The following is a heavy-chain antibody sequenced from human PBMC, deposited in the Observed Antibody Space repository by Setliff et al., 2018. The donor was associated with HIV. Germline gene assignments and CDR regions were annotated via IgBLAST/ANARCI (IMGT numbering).Heavy chain of an antibody. CDR3: ARGYPGIAVAGLNYYYYYYMDV. CDR2: IYYSGST. Sequence: NPSETLSLTCTVSGGSINDYYWSWIRQPPGKGLEWIGYIYYSGSTNYNPSLKSRVTISVDTSKNQFSLKLSSVTAADTAVYYCARGYPGIAVAGLNYYYYYYMDVWGKGTTVTVSS. J-gene: IGHJ6*03. CDR1: GGSINDYY. D-gene: IGHD6-19*01. V-gene: IGHV4-59*01.